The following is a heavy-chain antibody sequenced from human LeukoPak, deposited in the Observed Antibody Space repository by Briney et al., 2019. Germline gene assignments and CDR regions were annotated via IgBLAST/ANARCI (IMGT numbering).Heavy chain of an antibody. V-gene: IGHV3-30*04. Sequence: SGGSLRLSCAASGFTFNLYAMHWVRQAPGKGLEWVEVMSYDGSKKYYTDSVKGRFTISRDNSKNTLYVLINDLRPEDTAVYYCARGDHYYDSSAFIDYWGQGTLVTVSS. CDR1: GFTFNLYA. D-gene: IGHD3-22*01. CDR2: MSYDGSKK. J-gene: IGHJ4*02. CDR3: ARGDHYYDSSAFIDY.